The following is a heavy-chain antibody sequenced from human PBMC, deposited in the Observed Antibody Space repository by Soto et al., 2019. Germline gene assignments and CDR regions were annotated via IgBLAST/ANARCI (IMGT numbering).Heavy chain of an antibody. CDR2: ISAYNGNT. CDR1: GYTFTSNG. Sequence: GASVEVTCKDSGYTFTSNGISWVRHAPGQGREWMGWISAYNGNTNYAQKLQGRVTMTTDTSTSTAYMELRSLRSDDTAVYYCAGDRRLERRFHWFDPWGKRTLVTVSS. D-gene: IGHD1-1*01. CDR3: AGDRRLERRFHWFDP. J-gene: IGHJ5*02. V-gene: IGHV1-18*01.